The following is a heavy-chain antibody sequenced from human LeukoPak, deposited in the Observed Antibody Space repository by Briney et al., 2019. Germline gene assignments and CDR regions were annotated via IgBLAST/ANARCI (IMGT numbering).Heavy chain of an antibody. D-gene: IGHD4/OR15-4a*01. Sequence: GSLRLSCAASGFAFNDYGMAWLRPAPGEGPEWVSSIHYLGTNTHYADSVMGRFTISRDNSMSMLFLQMNNLRVEDTAVYYCATRLWDGGSWGQGTRVTVSS. J-gene: IGHJ4*02. CDR2: IHYLGTNT. CDR1: GFAFNDYG. V-gene: IGHV3-23*05. CDR3: ATRLWDGGS.